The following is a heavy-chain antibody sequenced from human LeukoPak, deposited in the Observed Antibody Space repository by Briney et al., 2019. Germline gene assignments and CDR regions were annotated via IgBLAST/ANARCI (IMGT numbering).Heavy chain of an antibody. J-gene: IGHJ6*02. CDR3: ALQRPLKGV. CDR2: IYSGGIT. D-gene: IGHD1-1*01. CDR1: GFNVSSNY. Sequence: GGSLRLSCAASGFNVSSNYMSWVRQAPGKGLEWVSVIYSGGITYYADSVKGRFTISRDNSKNTLYLQMNSLRAEDTAVYYCALQRPLKGVWGQGTTVTVSS. V-gene: IGHV3-66*04.